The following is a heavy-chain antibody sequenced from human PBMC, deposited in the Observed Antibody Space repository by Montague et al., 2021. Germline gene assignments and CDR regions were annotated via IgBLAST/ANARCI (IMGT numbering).Heavy chain of an antibody. Sequence: NDYAESVKSRITIDPDTSKHQFSLHLNSVPPEDTAVYYCARIPAGSKYYFDFWGQGTLVTVS. V-gene: IGHV6-1*01. J-gene: IGHJ4*02. CDR2: N. CDR3: ARIPAGSKYYFDF. D-gene: IGHD6-13*01.